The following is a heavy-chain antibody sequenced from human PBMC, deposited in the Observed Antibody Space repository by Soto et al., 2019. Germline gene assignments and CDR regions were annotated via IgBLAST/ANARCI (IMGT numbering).Heavy chain of an antibody. Sequence: RSLTCTVSGGSISSYYWSWIRQPAGKGLEWIGRIYTSGSTNYNPSLKSRVTMSVDTSKNQFSLKLSSVTAADTAVYYCARDGGDSSVYNWFDPWGQGTLVTVSS. J-gene: IGHJ5*02. CDR3: ARDGGDSSVYNWFDP. CDR2: IYTSGST. CDR1: GGSISSYY. D-gene: IGHD3-22*01. V-gene: IGHV4-4*07.